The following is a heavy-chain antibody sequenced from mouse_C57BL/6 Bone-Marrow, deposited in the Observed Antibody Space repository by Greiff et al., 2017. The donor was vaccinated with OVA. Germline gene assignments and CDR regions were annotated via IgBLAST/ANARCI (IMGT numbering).Heavy chain of an antibody. CDR3: ARRGLGWFWYFDV. Sequence: VQLQQSGTELVKPGASVKLSCKASGYTFTSYWMHWVKQRPGQGLEWIGYINPSSGYTKYNQKFKDKATLTADKSSSTAYMQLSSLTYEDSAVYYCARRGLGWFWYFDVWGTGTTVTVSS. CDR1: GYTFTSYW. J-gene: IGHJ1*03. CDR2: INPSSGYT. D-gene: IGHD2-3*01. V-gene: IGHV1-7*01.